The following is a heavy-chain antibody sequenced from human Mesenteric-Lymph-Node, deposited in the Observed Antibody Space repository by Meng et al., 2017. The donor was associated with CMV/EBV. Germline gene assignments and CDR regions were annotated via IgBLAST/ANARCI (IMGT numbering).Heavy chain of an antibody. CDR3: ARVGAFDWSIFDY. CDR2: IYYSRST. Sequence: GSLRLSCTVSGGSISSYYWSWIRQPPGKGLEWIGYIYYSRSTNYNPSLKSRVTISVDTSKNQFSLKLNSVTPADTAVYYCARVGAFDWSIFDYWGQGTLVTVSS. CDR1: GGSISSYY. V-gene: IGHV4-59*01. D-gene: IGHD3-9*01. J-gene: IGHJ4*02.